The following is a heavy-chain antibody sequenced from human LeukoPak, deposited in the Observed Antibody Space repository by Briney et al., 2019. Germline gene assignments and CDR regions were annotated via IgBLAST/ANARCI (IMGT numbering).Heavy chain of an antibody. CDR3: ARPSDYDILTGFDY. V-gene: IGHV3-30*04. CDR1: GFTFSSYA. J-gene: IGHJ4*02. CDR2: ISYDGSNK. Sequence: GRSLRLSCAASGFTFSSYAMHWVRQAPGKGLEWVAVISYDGSNKYYADSVKGRFTISRDNSKNTLYLQMNSLRAEDTAVYYCARPSDYDILTGFDYWGQGTLGTVSA. D-gene: IGHD3-9*01.